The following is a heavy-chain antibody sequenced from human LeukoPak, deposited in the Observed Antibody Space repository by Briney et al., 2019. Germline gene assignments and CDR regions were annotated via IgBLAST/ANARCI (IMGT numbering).Heavy chain of an antibody. Sequence: GGSLRLSCAASGFTFSSYGMHWVRQGPGKGLEWVAFIAYDGTNKYYADSVKGRFTISRDNSKNTLCLQMNSLRAEDTAVYYCARKNGLDYWGQGTLVTVSS. J-gene: IGHJ4*02. CDR1: GFTFSSYG. CDR3: ARKNGLDY. V-gene: IGHV3-30*12. CDR2: IAYDGTNK.